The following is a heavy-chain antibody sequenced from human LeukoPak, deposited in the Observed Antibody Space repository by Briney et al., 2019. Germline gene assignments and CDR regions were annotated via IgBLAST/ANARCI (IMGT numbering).Heavy chain of an antibody. CDR3: TRDPTQYLRYGYFDY. Sequence: SGGSLRLSCAASGFTSSSSAMNWVRQAPGKGLEWVSSINNVGSHIYYAGSVRGRFTISRDNAKNSLYLQMSSLRAEDTAVYYCTRDPTQYLRYGYFDYWGQGTLVTVSS. D-gene: IGHD4-11*01. V-gene: IGHV3-21*01. CDR2: INNVGSHI. J-gene: IGHJ4*02. CDR1: GFTSSSSA.